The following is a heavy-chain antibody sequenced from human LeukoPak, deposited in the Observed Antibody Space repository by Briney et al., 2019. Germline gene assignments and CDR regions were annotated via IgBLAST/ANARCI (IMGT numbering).Heavy chain of an antibody. Sequence: GESLKISCQGSGYSFTTYWISWVRQMPGKGLEWMGRIDPSDSYTNYSPSFQGHVTISADKSISTAYLQWSSLKASDTAMYYCARHRSIAAADKIYYYYGMDVWGQGTTVTVSS. CDR1: GYSFTTYW. J-gene: IGHJ6*02. CDR3: ARHRSIAAADKIYYYYGMDV. D-gene: IGHD6-13*01. V-gene: IGHV5-10-1*01. CDR2: IDPSDSYT.